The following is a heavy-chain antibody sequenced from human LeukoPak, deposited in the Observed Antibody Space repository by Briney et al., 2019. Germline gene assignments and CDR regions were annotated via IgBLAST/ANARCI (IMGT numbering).Heavy chain of an antibody. J-gene: IGHJ4*02. CDR3: ARERAVAGTGLSDY. CDR2: ISTNDI. V-gene: IGHV3-21*01. Sequence: PGGSLRPSCAASGFTLSSHTMNWVRQAPGRGLEWVSAISTNDIQYADSVKGRFTISRDNAKNSLYLQMDSLRAEDTAVYYCARERAVAGTGLSDYWGQGTLVTVSS. CDR1: GFTLSSHT. D-gene: IGHD6-19*01.